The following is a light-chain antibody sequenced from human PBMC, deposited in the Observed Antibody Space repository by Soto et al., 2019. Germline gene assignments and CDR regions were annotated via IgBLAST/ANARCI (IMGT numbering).Light chain of an antibody. CDR2: AAS. CDR1: QSVSSSY. Sequence: EIVLTQSPGTLSLSPGERATRSCRARQSVSSSYLVWHQQKPGQAPRLLIYAASRRATGIPDRFSGSGSGTDFTLTISRLEPEDFAVYYCQQYGSSPWTFGQGTKVDNK. CDR3: QQYGSSPWT. V-gene: IGKV3-20*01. J-gene: IGKJ1*01.